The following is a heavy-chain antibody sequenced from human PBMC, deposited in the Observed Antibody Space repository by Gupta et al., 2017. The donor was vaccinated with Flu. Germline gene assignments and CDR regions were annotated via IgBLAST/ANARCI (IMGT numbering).Heavy chain of an antibody. V-gene: IGHV3-23*01. D-gene: IGHD3-22*01. J-gene: IGHJ5*02. CDR2: ISGDGETT. Sequence: EVQLLESGGTLEPPGGSLRLSCVASGISIRGHGMNWARQAPGKGLEWVAGISGDGETTHDNQSVRGRFTIARDKSRNTLYLQMDSLRADDTAVYHCAKGAESVTMIRGSCFDPWGQGTRGNVSS. CDR1: GISIRGHG. CDR3: AKGAESVTMIRGSCFDP.